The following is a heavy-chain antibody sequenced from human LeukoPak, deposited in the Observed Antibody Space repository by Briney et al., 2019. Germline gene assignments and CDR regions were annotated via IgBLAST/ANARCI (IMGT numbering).Heavy chain of an antibody. D-gene: IGHD3-22*01. V-gene: IGHV3-9*01. J-gene: IGHJ6*02. CDR1: GFTFDDYA. Sequence: PGGSLRLPCAASGFTFDDYAMHWVRQAPGKGLEWVSGISRNSGSIGYADSVKGRFTISRDNAKNSLYLQMNSLRAEDTALYYCAKDMGDSSGYYYYGMDVWGQGTTVTVSS. CDR2: ISRNSGSI. CDR3: AKDMGDSSGYYYYGMDV.